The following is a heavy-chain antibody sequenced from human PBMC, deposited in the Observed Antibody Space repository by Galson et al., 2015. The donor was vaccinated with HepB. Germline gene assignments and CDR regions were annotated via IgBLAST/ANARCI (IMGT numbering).Heavy chain of an antibody. CDR2: IDPSDSYT. CDR1: GYSFTSYW. V-gene: IGHV5-10-1*01. J-gene: IGHJ3*02. CDR3: ARLPYDSSGTIPDAFDI. D-gene: IGHD3-22*01. Sequence: QSGAEVKKPGESLRISCKGSGYSFTSYWISWVRQMPGKGLEWMGRIDPSDSYTNYSPSFQGHVTISADKSISTAYLQWSSLKASDTAMYYCARLPYDSSGTIPDAFDIWGQGTMVTVSS.